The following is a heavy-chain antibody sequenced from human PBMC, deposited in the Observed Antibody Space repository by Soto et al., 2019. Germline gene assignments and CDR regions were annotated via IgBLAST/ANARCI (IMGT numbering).Heavy chain of an antibody. CDR3: ARVVIGYCSSTSCPADY. Sequence: GESLKISCKGSGFTFTGYWISWVRQMPGKGLEWMGIMFPGDSNTRYSPSFQGHVTMSADKSISTAYLQWNSLKASDTAMYYCARVVIGYCSSTSCPADYWGQGALVTVSS. J-gene: IGHJ4*02. CDR2: MFPGDSNT. V-gene: IGHV5-51*01. D-gene: IGHD2-2*01. CDR1: GFTFTGYW.